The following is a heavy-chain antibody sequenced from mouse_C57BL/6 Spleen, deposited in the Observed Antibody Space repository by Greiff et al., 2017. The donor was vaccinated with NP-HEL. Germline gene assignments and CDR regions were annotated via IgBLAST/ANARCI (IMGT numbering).Heavy chain of an antibody. Sequence: EVMLVESGGGLVKPGGSLKLSCAASGFTFSSYAMSWVRQTPEKRLEWVATISDGGSYTYYPDNVKGRFTISRDNAKNNLYLQMGHLKSEDTAMYYCAREGTGSYYFDYWGQGTTLTVSS. CDR2: ISDGGSYT. D-gene: IGHD3-3*01. CDR1: GFTFSSYA. J-gene: IGHJ2*01. V-gene: IGHV5-4*01. CDR3: AREGTGSYYFDY.